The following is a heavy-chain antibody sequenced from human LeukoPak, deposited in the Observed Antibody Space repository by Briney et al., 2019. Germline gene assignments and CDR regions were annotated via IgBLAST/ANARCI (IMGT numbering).Heavy chain of an antibody. D-gene: IGHD3-22*01. CDR2: INHSGST. Sequence: SETLSLTCAVYGGSFSGYYWSWIRQPPGKGLEWIGEINHSGSTNYNPSLKSRVTISVDTSKNQFSLKLSSVTAADTAVYYCARHRITMIVVVTDFHYFDYWGQGTLVTVSS. J-gene: IGHJ4*02. CDR1: GGSFSGYY. V-gene: IGHV4-34*01. CDR3: ARHRITMIVVVTDFHYFDY.